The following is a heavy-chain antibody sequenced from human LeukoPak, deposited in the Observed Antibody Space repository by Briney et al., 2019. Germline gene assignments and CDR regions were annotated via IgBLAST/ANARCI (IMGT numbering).Heavy chain of an antibody. CDR3: ARRPYGDDAFDI. V-gene: IGHV4-39*01. CDR2: IYYSGST. J-gene: IGHJ3*02. CDR1: GGSISSSSYY. D-gene: IGHD3-10*01. Sequence: SETLSLTCTVSGGSISSSSYYWGWMRQPPGKGREWIGSIYYSGSTYYNPSLKSRVTISVDTSKNQFSLKLSSVTAADTAVYYCARRPYGDDAFDIWGQGTMVTVSS.